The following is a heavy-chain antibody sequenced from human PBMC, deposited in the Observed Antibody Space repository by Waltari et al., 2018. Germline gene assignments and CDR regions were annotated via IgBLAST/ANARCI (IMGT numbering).Heavy chain of an antibody. CDR1: GFTFVDSA. J-gene: IGHJ4*02. D-gene: IGHD2-2*01. V-gene: IGHV3-73*01. Sequence: EVQLVVSGGGLVQPGGSLLLHCAASGFTFVDSAILWFRQASGKGLEWVGRIRSSANSYATVYDASVKGRLTISRDDSKNTAYLQMNSLKSGDTAVYYCTAAVPNGVVPIAMAYWGQGALVTVSS. CDR2: IRSSANSYAT. CDR3: TAAVPNGVVPIAMAY.